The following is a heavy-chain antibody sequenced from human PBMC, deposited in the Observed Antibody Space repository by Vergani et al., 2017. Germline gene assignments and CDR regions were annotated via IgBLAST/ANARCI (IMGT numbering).Heavy chain of an antibody. CDR1: GGSFSGYY. D-gene: IGHD6-13*01. CDR2: INHSGST. V-gene: IGHV4-34*01. J-gene: IGHJ4*02. CDR3: ARPLRXRSRVAAAGGGVGY. Sequence: QVQLQQWGAGLLKPSETLFLTCAVYGGSFSGYYWSWIRQPPGKGLEWIGEINHSGSTNYNPSLKSRVTISVDTSKNQFSLKLSSVTAADTAVYYCARPLRXRSRVAAAGGGVGYWGQGTLVTVSS.